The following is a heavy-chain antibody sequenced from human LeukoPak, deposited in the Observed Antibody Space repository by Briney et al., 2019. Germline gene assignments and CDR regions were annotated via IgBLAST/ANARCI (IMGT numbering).Heavy chain of an antibody. CDR2: MNPKSGNT. D-gene: IGHD6-19*01. CDR1: GYAFTSYD. V-gene: IGHV1-8*03. Sequence: ASVKVSCKASGYAFTSYDINWVRQVTGQGLEWMGWMNPKSGNTGYAQKFQGRVTITRNTSISTAYMEVSSLRYEDTAVYYCARRAVDNSYYYYMDVWGKGTTVTVSS. J-gene: IGHJ6*03. CDR3: ARRAVDNSYYYYMDV.